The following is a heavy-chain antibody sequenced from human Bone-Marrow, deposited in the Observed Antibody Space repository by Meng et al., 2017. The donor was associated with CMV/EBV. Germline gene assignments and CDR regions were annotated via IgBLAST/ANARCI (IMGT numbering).Heavy chain of an antibody. Sequence: GESLKISCAASGFPVSSNYMSWVRQAPGKGLEWVSVIYSGDSTYYADSVKGRFTISRDNSKNTLYLQMNSLRAEDTAVYYCARMYYDFWSGSREFDYWGQGTLVTVYS. CDR1: GFPVSSNY. J-gene: IGHJ4*02. CDR2: IYSGDST. D-gene: IGHD3-3*01. CDR3: ARMYYDFWSGSREFDY. V-gene: IGHV3-53*01.